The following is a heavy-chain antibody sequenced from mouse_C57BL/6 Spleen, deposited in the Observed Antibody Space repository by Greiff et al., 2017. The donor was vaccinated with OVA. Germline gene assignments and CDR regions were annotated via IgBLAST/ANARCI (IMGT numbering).Heavy chain of an antibody. Sequence: VQLQQPGAELVMPGASVKLSCKASGYTFTGYWMHWVKQRPGQGLEWIGEIVPSDSCTNYNEKFKGKSTFTVDKSSSTAYMQLSSLSSEDCAVDYWARRVSTSVGATDWFAYWGQGTPLTVSA. CDR2: IVPSDSCT. J-gene: IGHJ3*01. V-gene: IGHV1-69*01. D-gene: IGHD2-10*02. CDR1: GYTFTGYW. CDR3: ARRVSTSVGATDWFAY.